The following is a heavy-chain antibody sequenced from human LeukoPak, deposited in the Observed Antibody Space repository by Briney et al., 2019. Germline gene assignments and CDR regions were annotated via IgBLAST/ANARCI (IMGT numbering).Heavy chain of an antibody. CDR3: ARELGATTVDY. CDR2: IYSGGST. CDR1: GFTVSSNY. D-gene: IGHD1-26*01. V-gene: IGHV3-66*01. J-gene: IGHJ4*02. Sequence: GGSLRLSCAASGFTVSSNYMSWVRQAPGKGLEWVPVIYSGGSTYYADSVKGRFTISRDNSKNTLYLQMNSLRAEDTAVYYCARELGATTVDYWGQGTLVTVSS.